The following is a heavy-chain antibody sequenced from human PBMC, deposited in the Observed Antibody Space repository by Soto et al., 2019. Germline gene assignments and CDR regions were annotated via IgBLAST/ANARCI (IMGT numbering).Heavy chain of an antibody. CDR3: TTPFPSKYSVALY. V-gene: IGHV3-15*01. Sequence: EVQLVESGGGLVKPGGSLRLSCAASGFTFTNAWMNWVRQAPGKGLEWVGRIKTTPDGGTTEYAAPVKGRFTISRDDSTNMLFLQMTSLKTEDTALYYCTTPFPSKYSVALYWGQGSLVTVSS. CDR2: IKTTPDGGTT. J-gene: IGHJ4*02. CDR1: GFTFTNAW. D-gene: IGHD4-4*01.